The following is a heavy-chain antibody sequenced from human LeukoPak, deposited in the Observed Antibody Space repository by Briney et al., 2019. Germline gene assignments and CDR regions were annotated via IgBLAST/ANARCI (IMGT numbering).Heavy chain of an antibody. J-gene: IGHJ6*02. CDR1: GGTFSSYA. CDR3: ARNYDFWRYGMDV. V-gene: IGHV1-69*04. Sequence: VASVKVSCKASGGTFSSYAISWVRQALGQGLEWMGRIIPILGIANYAQKFQGRVTITADKSTSTAHMELSSLRSEDTAVYYCARNYDFWRYGMDVWGQGTTVTVSS. D-gene: IGHD3-3*01. CDR2: IIPILGIA.